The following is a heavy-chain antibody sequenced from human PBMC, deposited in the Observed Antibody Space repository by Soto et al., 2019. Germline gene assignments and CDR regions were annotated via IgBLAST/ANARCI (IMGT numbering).Heavy chain of an antibody. D-gene: IGHD1-1*01. CDR3: ARAVHVYNKAKRYWYFDL. CDR2: ISSSGSTI. J-gene: IGHJ2*01. V-gene: IGHV3-11*01. CDR1: GFTFSDYY. Sequence: QVQLVESGGGLVKPGGSLRLSCAASGFTFSDYYMSWIRQAPGKGLEWVSYISSSGSTIYYADSLKGRFTISRDNAKNSRYLQMNSMRAEDTAVYYCARAVHVYNKAKRYWYFDLWGRGTLVTVSS.